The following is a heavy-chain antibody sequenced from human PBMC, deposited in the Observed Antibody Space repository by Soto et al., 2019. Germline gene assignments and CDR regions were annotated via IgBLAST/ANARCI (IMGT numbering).Heavy chain of an antibody. CDR3: ARDKGDANRFDP. Sequence: PGGSLRLSCEASGFTFSSYSMNWVRQAPGKGLEWVSSISRSSDYKYYADSLKGRFTISRDNAKNSLYLQMTSLRAEDTAVYYCARDKGDANRFDPWGQGTLVTVSS. CDR2: ISRSSDYK. V-gene: IGHV3-21*01. J-gene: IGHJ5*02. CDR1: GFTFSSYS. D-gene: IGHD2-21*02.